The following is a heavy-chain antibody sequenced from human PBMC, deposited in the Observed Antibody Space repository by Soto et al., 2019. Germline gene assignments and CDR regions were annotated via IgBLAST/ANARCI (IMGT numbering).Heavy chain of an antibody. CDR2: ISNDGRKT. CDR3: AKDISTYSGGYTYYFDY. D-gene: IGHD1-26*01. V-gene: IGHV3-30*18. Sequence: QPGGSLRLSCAASEFTFSKFAIHWVRQAPGKGLEWVAVISNDGRKTYYIDSVKGRFTISRDNSNNTLFLQMNSLRLEDTAVYYCAKDISTYSGGYTYYFDYWGQGTLVTVSS. J-gene: IGHJ4*02. CDR1: EFTFSKFA.